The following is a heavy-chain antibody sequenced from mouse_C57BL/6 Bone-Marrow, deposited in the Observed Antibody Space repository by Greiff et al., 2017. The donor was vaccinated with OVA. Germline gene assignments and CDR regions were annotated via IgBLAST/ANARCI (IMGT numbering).Heavy chain of an antibody. CDR3: ARGAYDPLDV. J-gene: IGHJ1*03. CDR2: IHPNSGST. Sequence: QVQLQQPGAELVKPGASVKLSCKASGYTFTSYWMHWVKQRPGHGLEWIGMIHPNSGSTNYNEKFKGKATLTADKSSSAAYMQLSSLTSEDSAVYYCARGAYDPLDVWGTGTTVTVAA. V-gene: IGHV1-64*01. D-gene: IGHD2-3*01. CDR1: GYTFTSYW.